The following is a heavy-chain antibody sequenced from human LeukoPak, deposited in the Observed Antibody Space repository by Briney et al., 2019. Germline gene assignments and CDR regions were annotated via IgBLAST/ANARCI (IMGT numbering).Heavy chain of an antibody. J-gene: IGHJ5*02. D-gene: IGHD3-22*01. CDR3: ARDRGYDSSGYYYKKYNWFDP. CDR2: INPNSGGT. CDR1: GYTFTGYY. Sequence: ASVKVSCKASGYTFTGYYMHWVRQAPGQGLEWMGWINPNSGGTNYAQKFQGRVTMTRDTSISTAYMELSRLRSDDTAVYYCARDRGYDSSGYYYKKYNWFDPWGQGTLVTVPS. V-gene: IGHV1-2*02.